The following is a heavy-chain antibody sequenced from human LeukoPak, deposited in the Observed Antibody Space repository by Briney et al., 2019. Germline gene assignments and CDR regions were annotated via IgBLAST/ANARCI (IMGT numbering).Heavy chain of an antibody. Sequence: GGSLRLSCAAFGFTLNTYLVTWVRQAPGKGLEWVANINRDGSEKYYVDSVKGRFSISRDNAENSPFLQMNNLRVEDTAVYYCARGGYDSSNFWVYWGQGTLVTVSS. V-gene: IGHV3-7*01. CDR1: GFTLNTYL. D-gene: IGHD3-22*01. J-gene: IGHJ4*02. CDR2: INRDGSEK. CDR3: ARGGYDSSNFWVY.